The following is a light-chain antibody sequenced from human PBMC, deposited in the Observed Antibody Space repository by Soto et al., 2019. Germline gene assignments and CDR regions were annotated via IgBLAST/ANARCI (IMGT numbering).Light chain of an antibody. J-gene: IGKJ5*01. CDR2: GAS. CDR3: QQYNNWPPVT. V-gene: IGKV3-15*01. Sequence: ETVMTQSPATLSVSPGERATLSCRASQSVSSNVAWYQETPGQAPRLLIYGASTRATGIPDRFSGSGSGTEFSLTISSLQSEDFAVYFWQQYNNWPPVTFGQGTRLDIK. CDR1: QSVSSN.